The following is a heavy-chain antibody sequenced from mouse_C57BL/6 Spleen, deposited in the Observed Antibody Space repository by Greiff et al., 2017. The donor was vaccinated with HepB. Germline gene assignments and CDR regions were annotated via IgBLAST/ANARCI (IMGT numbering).Heavy chain of an antibody. D-gene: IGHD2-2*01. CDR2: ISSGSSTI. CDR3: AGPGVTTGYFDV. J-gene: IGHJ1*03. CDR1: GFTFSDYG. V-gene: IGHV5-17*01. Sequence: EVQLVESGGGLVKPGGSLKLSCAASGFTFSDYGMHWVRQAPEKGLEWVAYISSGSSTIYYADTVKGRFTISRDNAKNTLFLQMTSLRSEDTAMYYCAGPGVTTGYFDVWGTGTTVTVSS.